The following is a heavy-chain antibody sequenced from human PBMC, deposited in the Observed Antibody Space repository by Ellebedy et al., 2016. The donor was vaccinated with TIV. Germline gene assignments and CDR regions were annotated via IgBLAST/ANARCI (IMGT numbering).Heavy chain of an antibody. CDR2: IKQDGSEI. V-gene: IGHV3-7*03. D-gene: IGHD2-2*02. Sequence: GESLKNSCAVSGFTFSNYWMSWARQAPGKGLEWVATIKQDGSEIHYVDSVKGRFTISRDNAKNSLYLQMNSLRVEDTAIYYCARDAYPYAMDVWGQGTTVTVSS. J-gene: IGHJ6*02. CDR3: ARDAYPYAMDV. CDR1: GFTFSNYW.